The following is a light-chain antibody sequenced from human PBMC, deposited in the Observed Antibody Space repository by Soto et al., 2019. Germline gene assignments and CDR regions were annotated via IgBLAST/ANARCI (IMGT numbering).Light chain of an antibody. CDR3: QHRYNWPYT. CDR1: QSVSYY. J-gene: IGKJ2*01. Sequence: EVVLTQSPATLSLSPGERATLSCWASQSVSYYLAWYQQKPGQAPRLLIYDASNRATGIPARFTASGSGTDFTVTINRLEPEDFAVYFCQHRYNWPYTFGQGTKLEIK. V-gene: IGKV3-11*01. CDR2: DAS.